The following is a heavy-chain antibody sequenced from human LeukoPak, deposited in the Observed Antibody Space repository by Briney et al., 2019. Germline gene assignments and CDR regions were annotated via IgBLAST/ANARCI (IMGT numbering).Heavy chain of an antibody. CDR2: IHYSGST. V-gene: IGHV4-59*08. CDR1: GGSITNYY. CDR3: ASLTVRGVIDY. D-gene: IGHD3-10*01. Sequence: SETLSLTCTVSGGSITNYYWSWIRQPPGKGLEWIGYIHYSGSTNYNPSLKSRVTISVDTSKNQFSLKLSSVTAADTAVYYCASLTVRGVIDYWGQGTLVTVSS. J-gene: IGHJ4*02.